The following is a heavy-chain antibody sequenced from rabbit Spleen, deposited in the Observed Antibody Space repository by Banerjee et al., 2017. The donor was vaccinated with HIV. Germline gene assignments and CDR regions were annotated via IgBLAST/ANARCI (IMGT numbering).Heavy chain of an antibody. CDR3: VRDQAGYAGYGPWYFNL. J-gene: IGHJ4*01. V-gene: IGHV1S45*01. CDR2: IYTAGGST. CDR1: GFSFSDIYW. Sequence: QEQLVESGGGLVQPEGSLTLTCTASGFSFSDIYWISWVRQAPGKGLEWIAYIYTAGGSTYYASWAKGRFTITRSTSLNTVTLQLNSLTAADTATYFCVRDQAGYAGYGPWYFNLWGPGTLVTVS. D-gene: IGHD7-1*01.